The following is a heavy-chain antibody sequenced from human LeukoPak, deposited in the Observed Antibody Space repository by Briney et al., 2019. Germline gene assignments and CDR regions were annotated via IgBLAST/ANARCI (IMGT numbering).Heavy chain of an antibody. D-gene: IGHD3-10*01. CDR1: GFTFSSYA. CDR3: AREGRGSGSYYFDY. Sequence: GGSLRLSCAASGFTFSSYAMHWVRQAPGKGLEWVAVISYDGSNKYYADSVKGRFTISRDNSRNTLYLQMNSLRAEDTAVYYCAREGRGSGSYYFDYWGQGTLVTVSS. J-gene: IGHJ4*02. CDR2: ISYDGSNK. V-gene: IGHV3-30-3*01.